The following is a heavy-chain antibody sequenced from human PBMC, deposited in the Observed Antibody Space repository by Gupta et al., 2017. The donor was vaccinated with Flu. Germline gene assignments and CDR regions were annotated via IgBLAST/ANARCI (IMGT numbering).Heavy chain of an antibody. V-gene: IGHV1-24*01. CDR3: ATVSGGNFLFV. Sequence: WVRQAPGKGLEWMGGFDPEDGETIYAQKFQGRVTMTEDTSTDTAYMELSSLRSEDTAVYYCATVSGGNFLFVWGQGTLVTGSS. CDR2: FDPEDGET. D-gene: IGHD2-21*02. J-gene: IGHJ4*02.